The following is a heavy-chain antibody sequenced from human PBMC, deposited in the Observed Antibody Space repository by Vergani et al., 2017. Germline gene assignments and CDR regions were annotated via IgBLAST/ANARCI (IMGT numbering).Heavy chain of an antibody. D-gene: IGHD6-19*01. CDR1: DFTFSNYA. V-gene: IGHV3-30*01. CDR2: ISYAGSIM. J-gene: IGHJ4*02. Sequence: QVQLVESGGGVVQPGRSLRLSCVVSDFTFSNYAIHWVRQAPGKGLEWVTGISYAGSIMYNADSVKGRFTISRDQSNNTLYLQMNILRPEDTAVYYCVRDSSPVPYGQCDYWSQGTLVTGSS. CDR3: VRDSSPVPYGQCDY.